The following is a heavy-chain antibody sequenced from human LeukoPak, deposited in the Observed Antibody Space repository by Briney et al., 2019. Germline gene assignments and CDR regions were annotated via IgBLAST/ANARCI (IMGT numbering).Heavy chain of an antibody. V-gene: IGHV1-2*02. CDR2: INPNSGGT. Sequence: ASVKVSCKASGYTFTGYYMHWVRQAPGKGFGWMGWINPNSGGTNYAQKFQGRVTMTRDTSISTAYMELSRLRSDDTAVYYCARAQRLFDPNDYWGQGTLVTVSS. CDR1: GYTFTGYY. J-gene: IGHJ4*02. CDR3: ARAQRLFDPNDY. D-gene: IGHD6-25*01.